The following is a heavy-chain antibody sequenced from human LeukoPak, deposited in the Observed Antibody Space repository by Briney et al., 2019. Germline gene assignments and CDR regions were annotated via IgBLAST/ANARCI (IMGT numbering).Heavy chain of an antibody. D-gene: IGHD3-10*01. V-gene: IGHV3-30*02. J-gene: IGHJ5*02. CDR2: IRYDGNNK. Sequence: GGSLRLSCGASGFTFSNYGMLWVRQAPGKGLDWVAFIRYDGNNKLYADSVKGRFTISRDNSKNTLYLHINSLRAEDTAVYYCARDSGFGELLSWGQGTLVTVSS. CDR3: ARDSGFGELLS. CDR1: GFTFSNYG.